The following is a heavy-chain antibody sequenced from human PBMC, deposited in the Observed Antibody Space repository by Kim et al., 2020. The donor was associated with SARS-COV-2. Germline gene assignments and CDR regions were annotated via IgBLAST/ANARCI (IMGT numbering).Heavy chain of an antibody. J-gene: IGHJ6*02. V-gene: IGHV3-21*01. CDR1: GFTFSSYS. CDR3: ARVGTVWFGELRIGYYDGMDV. Sequence: GGSLRLSCAASGFTFSSYSMNWVRQAPGKGLEWVSSISSSSSYIYYADSVKGRFTISRDNAKNSLYLQMNSLRAEDTAVYYCARVGTVWFGELRIGYYDGMDVWGQGTTVTVSS. D-gene: IGHD3-10*01. CDR2: ISSSSSYI.